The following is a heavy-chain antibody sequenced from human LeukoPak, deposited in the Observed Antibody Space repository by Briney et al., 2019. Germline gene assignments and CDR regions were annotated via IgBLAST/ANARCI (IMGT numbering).Heavy chain of an antibody. CDR2: MNPNSGNT. Sequence: GAPGVGSFKAFGYPFTRYDINWVRPATGQRAGWMGWMNPNSGNTGYAQKFQGRVTMTRNTSISTAYMELSSLRSEDTAVYYCARTYYGSGSYYGYWGQGILVTVSS. CDR1: GYPFTRYD. D-gene: IGHD3-10*01. CDR3: ARTYYGSGSYYGY. V-gene: IGHV1-8*01. J-gene: IGHJ4*02.